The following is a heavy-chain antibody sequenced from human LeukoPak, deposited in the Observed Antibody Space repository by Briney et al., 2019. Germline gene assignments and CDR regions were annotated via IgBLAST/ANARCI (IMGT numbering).Heavy chain of an antibody. Sequence: KPGGSLRLSCAASGXTFSDYYMSWIRQAPGKGLEWISYISVSGSYTNYADSVKGRFTISRDNAKNSLYLQMISLRAEDTAVYYCARCGTPNNYYGYGVDVWGQGTTVIVSS. D-gene: IGHD1-26*01. V-gene: IGHV3-11*03. CDR3: ARCGTPNNYYGYGVDV. J-gene: IGHJ6*02. CDR2: ISVSGSYT. CDR1: GXTFSDYY.